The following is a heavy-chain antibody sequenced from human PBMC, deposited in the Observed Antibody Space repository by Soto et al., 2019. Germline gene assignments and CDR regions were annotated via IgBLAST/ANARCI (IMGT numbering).Heavy chain of an antibody. V-gene: IGHV4-34*01. D-gene: IGHD6-13*01. Sequence: SETLSLTCAVYGGSFSGYYWSWIRQPPGKGLEWIGEINHSGSTNYNPSLKSRVTISVDTSKNQFSLKLSSVTAADTAVYYCASLAAAGTIYYYYGMDVWGQGTTVTVSS. J-gene: IGHJ6*02. CDR3: ASLAAAGTIYYYYGMDV. CDR1: GGSFSGYY. CDR2: INHSGST.